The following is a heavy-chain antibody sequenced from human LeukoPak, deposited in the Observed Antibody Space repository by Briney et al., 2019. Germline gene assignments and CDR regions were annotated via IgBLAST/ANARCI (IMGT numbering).Heavy chain of an antibody. J-gene: IGHJ4*02. V-gene: IGHV3-11*06. CDR3: VRDPPLPLGVGTIAPTDF. Sequence: GRFTISRDNAKNSLYLQMNSLRVEDTAVYYCVRDPPLPLGVGTIAPTDFWGQGTLVTVSS. D-gene: IGHD1-7*01.